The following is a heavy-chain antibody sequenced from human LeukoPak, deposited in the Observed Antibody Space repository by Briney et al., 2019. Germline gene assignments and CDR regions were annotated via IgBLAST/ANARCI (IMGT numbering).Heavy chain of an antibody. J-gene: IGHJ4*02. D-gene: IGHD2-2*01. CDR3: VSFYETY. CDR1: GNYW. Sequence: PGGSLRLSCAASGNYWMHWVRQAPGKGLVWVSHINSDGCWTSYADSVKGRFTISKDNAKNTVYLQMNNLRAEDTAVYYCVSFYETYWGRGTLVTVSS. CDR2: INSDGCWT. V-gene: IGHV3-74*01.